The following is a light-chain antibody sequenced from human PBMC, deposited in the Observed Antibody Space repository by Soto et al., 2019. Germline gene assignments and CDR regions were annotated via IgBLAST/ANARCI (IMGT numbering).Light chain of an antibody. J-gene: IGKJ3*01. CDR1: QDISTS. V-gene: IGKV1-27*01. Sequence: DIQMTQSPSSLSASVGDRVTITCRASQDISTSLAWYQQKPGKVPNLLLYGPSTLQSGVPTRFSGSGSRTDVTITITSLQPEVAATYYCEKAKSAPDTFGPGTKVDV. CDR2: GPS. CDR3: EKAKSAPDT.